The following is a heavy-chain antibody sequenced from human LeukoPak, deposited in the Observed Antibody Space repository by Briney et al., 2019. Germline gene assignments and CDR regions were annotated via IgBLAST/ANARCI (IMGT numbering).Heavy chain of an antibody. V-gene: IGHV3-69-1*01. CDR2: ISDTFTI. J-gene: IGHJ4*02. CDR3: ARVGYSSSFDY. CDR1: GFTLSHYN. Sequence: GGSLRLSCVASGFTLSHYNMNWVRQAQGKGREWVSYISDTFTIYYADSVKGRFTISRDNAENSLYLQMNSLRAEDTALYYCARVGYSSSFDYWGQGTLVTVSS. D-gene: IGHD6-13*01.